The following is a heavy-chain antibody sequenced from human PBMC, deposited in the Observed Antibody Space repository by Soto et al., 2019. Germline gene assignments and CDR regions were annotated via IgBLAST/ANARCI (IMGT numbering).Heavy chain of an antibody. CDR2: IFYTGTT. V-gene: IGHV4-39*01. J-gene: IGHJ4*02. CDR1: GGSVSYSSYY. Sequence: SETLSLTCSVSGGSVSYSSYYWGWIRQPPGKGLEWVGGIFYTGTTYYNPSLKDRLSISVDTSKNSFSLNLTSVTAADTAVYFCARLVVVAPVANVWGQGALVTVSS. D-gene: IGHD2-21*01. CDR3: ARLVVVAPVANV.